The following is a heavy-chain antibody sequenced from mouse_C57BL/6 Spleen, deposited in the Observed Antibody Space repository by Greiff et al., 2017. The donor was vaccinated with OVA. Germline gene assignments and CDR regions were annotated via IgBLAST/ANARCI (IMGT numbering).Heavy chain of an antibody. V-gene: IGHV1-52*01. CDR3: ARRGYSNCWYFDD. D-gene: IGHD2-5*01. CDR1: GYTFTSYW. Sequence: VQLQQSGAELVRPGSSVKLSCKASGYTFTSYWMHWVKQRPIQGLEWIGNIYPSDSETHYNQKFKDKATLTVDKSSSTAYMQLSSLTSEDSAVYYGARRGYSNCWYFDDWGTGTTVTVSS. J-gene: IGHJ1*03. CDR2: IYPSDSET.